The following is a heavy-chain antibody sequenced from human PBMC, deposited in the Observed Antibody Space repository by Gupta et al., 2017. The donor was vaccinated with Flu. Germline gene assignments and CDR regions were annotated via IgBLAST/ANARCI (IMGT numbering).Heavy chain of an antibody. CDR1: GFNFLNYG. D-gene: IGHD2-2*01. CDR3: SKLSLPIVVGAAFEI. Sequence: EVQLLESGGGLVQSGGSLRLSCVASGFNFLNYGMSWVRQAPGKGLEWGATVGGGSGGILYADAGNGRFTIYRDKSKKSVLLHMKILSGAAEAIYYCSKLSLPIVVGAAFEIWGQGTAVTVSA. CDR2: VGGGSGGI. V-gene: IGHV3-23*01. J-gene: IGHJ3*02.